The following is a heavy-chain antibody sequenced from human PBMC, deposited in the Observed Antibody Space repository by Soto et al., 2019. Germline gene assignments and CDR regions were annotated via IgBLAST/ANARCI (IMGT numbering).Heavy chain of an antibody. CDR3: ARDGHGMDV. V-gene: IGHV4-61*01. CDR2: IFFTGIT. CDR1: GGSVTTGSYN. J-gene: IGHJ6*02. Sequence: QVQLQESGPGLVRPSETLSLTCTVSGGSVTTGSYNWSWIRRPPGKVLELIGNIFFTGITHYHPSLNNLVPMSVDTSTNQFSLTVTSVTAADTAVYYCARDGHGMDVWGQGTTVTVSS.